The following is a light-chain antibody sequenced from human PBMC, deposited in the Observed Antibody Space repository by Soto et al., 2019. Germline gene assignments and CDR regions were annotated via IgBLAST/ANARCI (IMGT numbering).Light chain of an antibody. CDR1: SSDVGGYNY. CDR3: CSYAGSPYV. CDR2: EVS. Sequence: QSALTQPRSVSWSPGQSVTISCTGTSSDVGGYNYVSWYQQYPGKAPKLMIYEVSKRPSRVPDRFSGSKFGNTASLTISGVQAEDEADYYCCSYAGSPYVFGTGTKVTVL. V-gene: IGLV2-11*01. J-gene: IGLJ1*01.